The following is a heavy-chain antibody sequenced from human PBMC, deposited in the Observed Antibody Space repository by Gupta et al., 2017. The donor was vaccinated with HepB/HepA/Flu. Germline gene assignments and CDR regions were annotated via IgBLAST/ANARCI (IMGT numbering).Heavy chain of an antibody. V-gene: IGHV3-9*01. CDR1: GFTFEDYA. Sequence: VQLVESGGGLVQPGRSLRLSCAASGFTFEDYASNWVRQAPGKGLEWGAGISWKGGKIGCADSVKGRFTISRDNTKNSLYLQMNNLGTEDTAVYYCAKERWDYGGQGTLVTASS. CDR2: ISWKGGKI. D-gene: IGHD2-15*01. CDR3: AKERWDY. J-gene: IGHJ4*02.